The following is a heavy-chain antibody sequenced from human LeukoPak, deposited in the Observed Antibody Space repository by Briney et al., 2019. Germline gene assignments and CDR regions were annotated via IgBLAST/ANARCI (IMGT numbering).Heavy chain of an antibody. CDR1: GGSFSGYY. CDR2: INHSEAT. CDR3: AREAQYCSGGRCYGGYFQH. J-gene: IGHJ1*01. V-gene: IGHV4-34*01. Sequence: PSETLSLTCAVYGGSFSGYYWSWIRQPPGKGLEWIGEINHSEATDYNPSFKSRATILVDTSKNQFSLKLSSVTAADTAVYYCAREAQYCSGGRCYGGYFQHWGQGTLATVSS. D-gene: IGHD2-15*01.